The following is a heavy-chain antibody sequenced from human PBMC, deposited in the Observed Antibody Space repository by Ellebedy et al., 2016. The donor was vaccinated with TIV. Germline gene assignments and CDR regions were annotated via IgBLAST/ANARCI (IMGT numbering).Heavy chain of an antibody. CDR2: ISAYNGNT. D-gene: IGHD3-10*01. CDR3: ASSLYFGDFHFDS. CDR1: GHSFTSYG. V-gene: IGHV1-18*04. Sequence: AASVKVSCKASGHSFTSYGIRWVRQAPGEGLEWMGWISAYNGNTLYIEKFQVRVTMTKDTSTNTAYMELRSLRSDDTAVYFCASSLYFGDFHFDSWGQGTLVTVSS. J-gene: IGHJ4*02.